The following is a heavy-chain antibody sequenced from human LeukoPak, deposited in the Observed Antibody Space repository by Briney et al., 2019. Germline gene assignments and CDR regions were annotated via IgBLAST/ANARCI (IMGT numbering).Heavy chain of an antibody. D-gene: IGHD6-13*01. J-gene: IGHJ6*02. Sequence: GGSLRLSCGASGFTFTSSAMSWVRQASGKGLEWVSAINLSGLRTYYADSVKGRFTISRDNSKNTLYLQMNSLRAEDTAVYYCARVLGSSWYYYGMDVWGQGTTVTVSS. CDR2: INLSGLRT. CDR3: ARVLGSSWYYYGMDV. CDR1: GFTFTSSA. V-gene: IGHV3-23*01.